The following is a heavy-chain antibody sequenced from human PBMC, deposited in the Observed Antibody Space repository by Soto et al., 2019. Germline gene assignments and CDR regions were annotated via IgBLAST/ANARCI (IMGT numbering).Heavy chain of an antibody. CDR3: AKAVPLVRGINPYSYGLDV. J-gene: IGHJ6*02. D-gene: IGHD3-10*01. Sequence: PGGSLRLSCAVSGLPFNSYVMAWFRQATGKGLEWGSVISGGGGSTNYAESVKCRFSISRYNSENTLSLQMNSLRAEDTAVYYCAKAVPLVRGINPYSYGLDVWGQGTTVTVSS. CDR2: ISGGGGST. CDR1: GLPFNSYV. V-gene: IGHV3-23*01.